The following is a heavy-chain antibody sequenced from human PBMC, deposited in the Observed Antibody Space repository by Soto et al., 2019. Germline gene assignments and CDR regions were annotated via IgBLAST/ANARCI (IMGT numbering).Heavy chain of an antibody. CDR1: GFTFSSYS. Sequence: EVQLVESGGGLVKPGGSLRLSCAASGFTFSSYSMNWVRQAPGKGLEWVSSISSSSSYIYYADSVKGRFTISRDNAKNSLYRQMNSLRAEDTAVYYCARDKSLAARVDWFDPWGQGTLVTVSS. CDR3: ARDKSLAARVDWFDP. D-gene: IGHD6-6*01. CDR2: ISSSSSYI. V-gene: IGHV3-21*01. J-gene: IGHJ5*02.